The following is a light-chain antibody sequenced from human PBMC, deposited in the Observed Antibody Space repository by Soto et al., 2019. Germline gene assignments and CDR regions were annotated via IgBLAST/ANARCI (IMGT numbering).Light chain of an antibody. V-gene: IGLV2-14*01. Sequence: QSVLTQPASVSGSPGQSITISCTGTSSDVGTYKYVSWYQQLPGKAPKLMIYEVSNRPSGVSNRFSGSKSGNTASLTISELQAEDDADYYCSSYTSRSTPVFGGGTKVTVL. CDR1: SSDVGTYKY. CDR3: SSYTSRSTPV. CDR2: EVS. J-gene: IGLJ2*01.